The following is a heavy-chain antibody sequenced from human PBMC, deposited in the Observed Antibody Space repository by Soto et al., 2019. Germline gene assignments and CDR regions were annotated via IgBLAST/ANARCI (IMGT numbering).Heavy chain of an antibody. V-gene: IGHV1-69*13. Sequence: GASVNFSCKASLCTFSSDAIGCVGQAPGQGLEWMGGIIPIFGKANYAQKFQGRVTITADESTSTAYMELSSLRSEETAVYYCARDMIDLHRWLEHWGQRTMVTVSS. CDR2: IIPIFGKA. CDR3: ARDMIDLHRWLEH. D-gene: IGHD3-22*01. CDR1: LCTFSSDA. J-gene: IGHJ5*02.